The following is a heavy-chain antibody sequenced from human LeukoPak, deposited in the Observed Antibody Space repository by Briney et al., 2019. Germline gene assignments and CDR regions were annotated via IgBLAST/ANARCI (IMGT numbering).Heavy chain of an antibody. CDR3: AHSVGATPYY. CDR2: IIPIFGTA. J-gene: IGHJ4*02. Sequence: ASVKDSCKASGGTFSSYAISWVRQAPGQGLEWMGGIIPIFGTANYAQKFQGRVTITADESTSTAYMELSSLRSEDTAVYHCAHSVGATPYYWGQGTLVTVSS. V-gene: IGHV1-69*13. D-gene: IGHD1-26*01. CDR1: GGTFSSYA.